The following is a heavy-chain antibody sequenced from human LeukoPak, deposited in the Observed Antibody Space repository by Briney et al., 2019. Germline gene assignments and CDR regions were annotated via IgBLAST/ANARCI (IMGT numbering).Heavy chain of an antibody. J-gene: IGHJ6*02. D-gene: IGHD1-20*01. CDR3: AMLITGTTYYYYGMDV. CDR1: GFTFSNYW. CDR2: IYVDGRTT. V-gene: IGHV3-74*01. Sequence: GGSLRLSCVASGFTFSNYWMHWVRQPPGKGLVWVSRIYVDGRTTNYADSVKGRFTISRDNSKNTLYLQMNSLRAEDTAVYYCAMLITGTTYYYYGMDVWGQGTTVTVSS.